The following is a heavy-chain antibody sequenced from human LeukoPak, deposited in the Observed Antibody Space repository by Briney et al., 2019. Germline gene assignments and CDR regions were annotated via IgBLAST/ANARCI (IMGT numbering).Heavy chain of an antibody. CDR1: GFTFSSYA. CDR2: IYSGGST. CDR3: AFNPGGDDYGDSE. D-gene: IGHD4-17*01. J-gene: IGHJ4*02. Sequence: GRSLRLSCAASGFTFSSYAMSWVRQAPGKGLEWVSVIYSGGSTYYADSVKGRFTISRDNSKNTLYLQMNSLRAEDTAVYYCAFNPGGDDYGDSEWGQGTLVTVSS. V-gene: IGHV3-66*01.